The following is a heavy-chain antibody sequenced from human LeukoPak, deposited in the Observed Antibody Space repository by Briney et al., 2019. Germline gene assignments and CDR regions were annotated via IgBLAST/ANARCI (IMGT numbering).Heavy chain of an antibody. CDR2: INHSGST. CDR1: GGSFSGYY. D-gene: IGHD2-15*01. CDR3: ARRSIAPSGAAYYFDY. J-gene: IGHJ4*02. Sequence: PSETLSLTCAVYGGSFSGYYWSWIRQPPGKGLEWIGEINHSGSTNYNPSLKSRVTISVDTSKNQFSLQLNSVTPEDKAVYYCARRSIAPSGAAYYFDYWGQGTLVTVSS. V-gene: IGHV4-34*01.